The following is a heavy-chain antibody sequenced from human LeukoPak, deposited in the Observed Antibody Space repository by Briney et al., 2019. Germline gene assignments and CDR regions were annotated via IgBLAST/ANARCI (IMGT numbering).Heavy chain of an antibody. CDR1: GFTVSSNY. V-gene: IGHV3-53*01. CDR3: ARDLRGGYNAFDI. Sequence: GGSLRLSCAASGFTVSSNYMSWVRQAPGKGLEWVAVIYSGGSTYYAASVKGRFTISRDNSKNTLYLQMNSLRAEDTAVYYCARDLRGGYNAFDIWGQGTMVTVSS. J-gene: IGHJ3*02. CDR2: IYSGGST. D-gene: IGHD5-12*01.